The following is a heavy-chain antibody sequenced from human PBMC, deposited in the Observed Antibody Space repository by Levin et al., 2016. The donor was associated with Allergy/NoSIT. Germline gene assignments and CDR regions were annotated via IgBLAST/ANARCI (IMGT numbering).Heavy chain of an antibody. D-gene: IGHD3-9*01. CDR2: IKQDGSEK. CDR1: GFTFSSYW. Sequence: GGSLRLSCAASGFTFSSYWMSWVRQAPGKGLEWVANIKQDGSEKYYVDSVKGRFTISRDNAKNSLYLQMNSLRAEDTAVYYCARDKSYFDWLFFDYWGQGTLVTVSS. V-gene: IGHV3-7*03. CDR3: ARDKSYFDWLFFDY. J-gene: IGHJ4*02.